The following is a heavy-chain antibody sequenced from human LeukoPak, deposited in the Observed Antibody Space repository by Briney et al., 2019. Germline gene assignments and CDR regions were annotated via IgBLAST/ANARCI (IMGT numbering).Heavy chain of an antibody. CDR2: IYSAGDT. Sequence: GGSLRLSCAASGFTVSSNYMSWVRQAPGKGLEWVSVIYSAGDTSYADSVKGRFTISRDNSKNTLYLQMNSLRAEDTAVYYCARGAEIWFGELSYRFDYWGQGTLVTVSS. CDR1: GFTVSSNY. J-gene: IGHJ4*02. D-gene: IGHD3-10*01. V-gene: IGHV3-53*05. CDR3: ARGAEIWFGELSYRFDY.